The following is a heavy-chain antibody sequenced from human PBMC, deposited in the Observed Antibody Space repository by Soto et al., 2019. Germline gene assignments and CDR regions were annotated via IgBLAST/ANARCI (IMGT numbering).Heavy chain of an antibody. CDR3: ARGSVAGRRFDY. CDR2: INPSGGST. CDR1: GYTFTSYY. J-gene: IGHJ4*02. D-gene: IGHD6-19*01. Sequence: QVQLVQSGAEVKKPGASVKVSCKASGYTFTSYYIHWVRQAPGQGLEWMGIINPSGGSTRYAQKFQGRATMTRDTSTSTVYMELSSLTSEDTAMYYCARGSVAGRRFDYWGQGTLVTVSS. V-gene: IGHV1-46*01.